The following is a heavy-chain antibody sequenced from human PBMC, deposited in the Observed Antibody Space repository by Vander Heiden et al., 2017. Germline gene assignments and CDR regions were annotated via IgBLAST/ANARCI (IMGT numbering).Heavy chain of an antibody. J-gene: IGHJ4*02. CDR3: ARGVYYYDSSGYPEFDY. V-gene: IGHV3-30*04. Sequence: QVQLVESGGGVVQPGRSLRLSCAASGFTFSSYAMHWVRQAPGKGLEWVAVISYDGSNKYYADSVKGRFTISRDNSKNTLYLQMNSLRAEDTAVYYCARGVYYYDSSGYPEFDYWGQGTLVTVSS. CDR1: GFTFSSYA. CDR2: ISYDGSNK. D-gene: IGHD3-22*01.